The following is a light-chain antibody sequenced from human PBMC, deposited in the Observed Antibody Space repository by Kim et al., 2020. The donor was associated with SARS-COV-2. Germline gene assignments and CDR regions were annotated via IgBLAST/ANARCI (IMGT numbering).Light chain of an antibody. V-gene: IGKV3-15*01. Sequence: EIVMTQSPATLSASPGERATLSCRASQSVSSNLAWYQQKPGQAPRLLIYGASTRATGIPARFSGSGSGTEFTLTISSLQSEDFAVYYCQHYNNWWTFGQGTKVDIK. CDR3: QHYNNWWT. J-gene: IGKJ1*01. CDR2: GAS. CDR1: QSVSSN.